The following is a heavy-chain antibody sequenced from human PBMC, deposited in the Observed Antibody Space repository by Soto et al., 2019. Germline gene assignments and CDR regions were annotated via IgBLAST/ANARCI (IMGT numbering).Heavy chain of an antibody. CDR1: GYTFTSYY. Sequence: QVQLVQSGAEVKKPGASVKVSCKASGYTFTSYYMHWVRQAPGQGPEWMGIINPSGGSTSYAQKFQGRVTMTRDTSTSTVYMELSSLRSEDTAVYYCARDPAYCSSTSCLDGAFDIWGQGTMVTVSS. CDR3: ARDPAYCSSTSCLDGAFDI. CDR2: INPSGGST. J-gene: IGHJ3*02. D-gene: IGHD2-2*01. V-gene: IGHV1-46*01.